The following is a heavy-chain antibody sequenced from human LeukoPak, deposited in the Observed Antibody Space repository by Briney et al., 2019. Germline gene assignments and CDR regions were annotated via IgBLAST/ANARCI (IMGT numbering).Heavy chain of an antibody. Sequence: SETLSLTCTVSAYSISSGYYWGWIRQPPGKGLEWIGNIYHSGSTYYNPSLKSRVTISVDTSKSQFSLKLSSVTAADTAVYYCACLDYGSSSPFDYWGQGTLVTVSS. V-gene: IGHV4-38-2*02. CDR2: IYHSGST. D-gene: IGHD6-13*01. J-gene: IGHJ4*02. CDR3: ACLDYGSSSPFDY. CDR1: AYSISSGYY.